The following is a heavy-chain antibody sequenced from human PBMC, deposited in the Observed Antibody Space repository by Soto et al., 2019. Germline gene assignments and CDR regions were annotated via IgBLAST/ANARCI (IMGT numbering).Heavy chain of an antibody. D-gene: IGHD6-6*01. CDR1: GFTFSSYW. CDR2: IKQDGSEK. CDR3: ARGGYSSSNDY. J-gene: IGHJ4*02. Sequence: GGSLRLSCAASGFTFSSYWMSWVRQAPGKGLEWVANIKQDGSEKYYVDSVKGRFTISRDNAKNSLYLQMNSLRAEDAAVYYCARGGYSSSNDYWGQGTLVTVLL. V-gene: IGHV3-7*03.